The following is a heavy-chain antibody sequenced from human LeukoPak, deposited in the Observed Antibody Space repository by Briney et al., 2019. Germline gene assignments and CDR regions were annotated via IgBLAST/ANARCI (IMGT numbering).Heavy chain of an antibody. D-gene: IGHD3-10*01. CDR2: IYYSGST. CDR3: ARDFKALWFGEFESRGMDV. Sequence: SETLSLTCAVSGGSISSSNWWSWVRQPPGKGLEWIGSIYYSGSTYYNPSLKSRVTISVDTSKNQFSLKLSSVTAADTAVYYCARDFKALWFGEFESRGMDVWGQGTTVTVSS. V-gene: IGHV4-4*02. CDR1: GGSISSSNW. J-gene: IGHJ6*02.